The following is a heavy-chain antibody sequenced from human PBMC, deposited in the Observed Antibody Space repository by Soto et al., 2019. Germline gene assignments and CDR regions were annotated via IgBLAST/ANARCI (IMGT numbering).Heavy chain of an antibody. CDR1: GFSFVNYA. V-gene: IGHV3-23*01. Sequence: GGSLRLSCAASGFSFVNYAMNWVRQAPGKGLEWVSGLSGSGASTYYADSVKGRFTISRDESRDTLFLQMNSLTADDTAVYYFEKATTNCVWFNPFDSWGQGSIVTVSS. CDR3: EKATTNCVWFNPFDS. CDR2: LSGSGAST. D-gene: IGHD6-19*01. J-gene: IGHJ4*02.